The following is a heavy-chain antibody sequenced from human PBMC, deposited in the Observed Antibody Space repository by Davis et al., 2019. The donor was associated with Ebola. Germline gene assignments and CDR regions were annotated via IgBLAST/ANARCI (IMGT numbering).Heavy chain of an antibody. CDR1: GGTFSSYA. Sequence: SVKVSCKASGGTFSSYAISWVRQAPGQGLEWMGGIIPILGIANYAQKFQGRVTITADKSTSTAYMELSSLRSEDTAVYYCARSGTTVTTRGNYFDYWGQGTLVTVSS. D-gene: IGHD4-17*01. CDR2: IIPILGIA. CDR3: ARSGTTVTTRGNYFDY. V-gene: IGHV1-69*10. J-gene: IGHJ4*02.